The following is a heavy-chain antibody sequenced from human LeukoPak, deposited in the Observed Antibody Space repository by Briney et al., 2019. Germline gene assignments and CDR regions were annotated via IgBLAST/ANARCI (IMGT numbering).Heavy chain of an antibody. CDR3: AKDRPPNYSSRQGFSDNWFDP. Sequence: PGGSLRLSCTASGFTFNTYAMTWVRQLPGKGLEWASTVSDSGDLTYYADSVKGRFTISRDNSRNTLYLQMNSLRVEDTAVYYCAKDRPPNYSSRQGFSDNWFDPWGQGTLVTVSS. CDR2: VSDSGDLT. J-gene: IGHJ5*02. CDR1: GFTFNTYA. D-gene: IGHD2-2*01. V-gene: IGHV3-23*01.